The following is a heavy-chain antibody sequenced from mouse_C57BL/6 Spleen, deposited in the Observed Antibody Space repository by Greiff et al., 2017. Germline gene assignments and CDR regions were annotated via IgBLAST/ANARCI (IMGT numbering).Heavy chain of an antibody. V-gene: IGHV3-6*01. CDR1: GYSITSGYY. D-gene: IGHD1-1*01. Sequence: EVKLVESGPGLVKPSQSLSLTCSVTGYSITSGYYWNWIRQFPGNKLEWMGYISYDGSNNYNPSLKNRISITRDTSKNQFFLKLNSVTTEDTATYYCASTVEKAYWGQGTLVTVSA. J-gene: IGHJ3*01. CDR2: ISYDGSN. CDR3: ASTVEKAY.